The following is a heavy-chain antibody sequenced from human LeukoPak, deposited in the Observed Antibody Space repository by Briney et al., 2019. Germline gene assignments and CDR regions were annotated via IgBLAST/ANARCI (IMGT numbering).Heavy chain of an antibody. V-gene: IGHV4-31*03. CDR3: TRGLDSRKLGY. J-gene: IGHJ4*02. D-gene: IGHD3-22*01. CDR1: GASFNSDDQY. CDR2: IHPSGML. Sequence: SSETLSLTCTVSGASFNSDDQYWTWIRQSPGKGLEWIGSIHPSGMLYNNPSLEGRVTMSRDTSKNQFSLNLNSVTAADTALYFCTRGLDSRKLGYWGQGILVTVSS.